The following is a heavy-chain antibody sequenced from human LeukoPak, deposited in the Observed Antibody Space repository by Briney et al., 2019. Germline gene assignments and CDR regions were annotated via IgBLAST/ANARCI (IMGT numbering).Heavy chain of an antibody. J-gene: IGHJ4*02. CDR3: ARDRGTYDFWSGYYSNYYFDY. V-gene: IGHV3-66*01. CDR1: GFTVSSNY. CDR2: IYSGGST. Sequence: RGSLRLSRAASGFTVSSNYMSWVRQAPGKGLEWVSVIYSGGSTYYADSVKGRFTISRDNSKNTLYLQMNSLRAEDTAVYYCARDRGTYDFWSGYYSNYYFDYWGQGTLVTVSS. D-gene: IGHD3-3*01.